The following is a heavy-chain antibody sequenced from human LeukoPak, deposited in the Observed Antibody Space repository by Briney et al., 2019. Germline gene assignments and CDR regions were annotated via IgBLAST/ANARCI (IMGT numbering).Heavy chain of an antibody. CDR1: GYSISSGSYY. Sequence: SETLSLTCTVSGYSISSGSYYWSWIRQPAGKGLEWIGRFYTSGSTNYNPSLKSRVTISVDTSKNQFSLRLTSVTAADTAVYYCATSRRTRLTMVRGVIPPYYYYMDVWGKGTTVTISS. J-gene: IGHJ6*03. CDR3: ATSRRTRLTMVRGVIPPYYYYMDV. CDR2: FYTSGST. D-gene: IGHD3-10*01. V-gene: IGHV4-61*02.